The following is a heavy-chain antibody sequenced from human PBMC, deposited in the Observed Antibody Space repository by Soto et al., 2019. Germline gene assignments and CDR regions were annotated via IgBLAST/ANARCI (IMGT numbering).Heavy chain of an antibody. D-gene: IGHD3-10*01. Sequence: ASVKVSCKAPADTFTSYYIHWVRQAPGQGLEWMGWISAYNGNTNYAQNLQGRVTMTTDTSTSTAYMELRSLRSDDTTVYYCARFYASGSYPYDYWGQGTLVTVSS. CDR2: ISAYNGNT. CDR1: ADTFTSYY. CDR3: ARFYASGSYPYDY. J-gene: IGHJ4*02. V-gene: IGHV1-18*04.